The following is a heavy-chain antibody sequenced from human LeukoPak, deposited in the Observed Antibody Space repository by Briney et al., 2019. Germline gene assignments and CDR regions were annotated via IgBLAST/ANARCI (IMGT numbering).Heavy chain of an antibody. V-gene: IGHV4-38-2*02. D-gene: IGHD2-2*02. CDR3: ARHYQLLYLAY. CDR2: IYYSGST. J-gene: IGHJ4*02. Sequence: PSETLSLTCTVSGYSISSGYYWGWIRQPPGKGLEWIGSIYYSGSTYYNPSLKSRVTISVDTSKNQFSLKLSSVTAADTAVYYCARHYQLLYLAYWGQGTLVTASS. CDR1: GYSISSGYY.